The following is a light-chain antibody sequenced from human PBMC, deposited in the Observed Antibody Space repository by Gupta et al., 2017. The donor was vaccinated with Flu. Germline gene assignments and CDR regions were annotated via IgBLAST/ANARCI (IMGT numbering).Light chain of an antibody. V-gene: IGLV8-61*01. CDR3: VLYMGSGSWV. Sequence: QPVVTQAPSFSVSPGGTVTLTCGLSSGSVSTSYYPSWYQQTPGQAPRTLIYSTNTRSSGVPDRFSGSILGNKAALTITGAQADEESDYYCVLYMGSGSWVFGGGTKLTVL. CDR2: STN. J-gene: IGLJ3*02. CDR1: SGSVSTSYY.